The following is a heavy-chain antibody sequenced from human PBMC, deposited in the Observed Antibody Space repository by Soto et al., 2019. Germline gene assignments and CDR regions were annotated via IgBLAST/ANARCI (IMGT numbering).Heavy chain of an antibody. D-gene: IGHD4-4*01. CDR1: GFTFRSYE. J-gene: IGHJ4*02. V-gene: IGHV3-48*03. Sequence: EVQLVESGGGLVQPGGSLRLSCAASGFTFRSYEMNWVRQAPGKGLEWGSYISGNSGTIYYADSVKGRFSISRDNAKNSLYLQMNSLRAEDTAVYFCASPPYSGASPNWGQGTLVIVSS. CDR2: ISGNSGTI. CDR3: ASPPYSGASPN.